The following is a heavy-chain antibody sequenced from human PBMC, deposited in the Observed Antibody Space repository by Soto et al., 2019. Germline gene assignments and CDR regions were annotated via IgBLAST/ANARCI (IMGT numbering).Heavy chain of an antibody. CDR1: GGTFSSYA. V-gene: IGHV1-69*01. D-gene: IGHD2-2*01. CDR3: ARDRDIVVVPAAHLRAFDI. CDR2: IIPIFGTA. J-gene: IGHJ3*02. Sequence: QVQLVQSGAEVKKPGSSVKVSCKASGGTFSSYAISWVRQAPGQGLEWMGGIIPIFGTANYAQKFQGRVTITADESTSIAYMELSSLRSEDTAVYYCARDRDIVVVPAAHLRAFDIWGQGTMVTVSS.